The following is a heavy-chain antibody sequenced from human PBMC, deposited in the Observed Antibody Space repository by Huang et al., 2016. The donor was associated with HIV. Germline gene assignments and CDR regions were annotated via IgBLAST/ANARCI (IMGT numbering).Heavy chain of an antibody. CDR2: SGAEGSAT. CDR1: GFTFSAYW. D-gene: IGHD6-13*01. CDR3: MRGAGGSSSDY. V-gene: IGHV3-74*01. Sequence: EVQLVESGGGLAQPGESLRLSCAASGFTFSAYWMHWVRQVPGKGLGWVSQSGAEGSATDDADAGKGRFTISRDNAKNTLYLQMNSLKVEDTAVYYCMRGAGGSSSDYWGQGTLVTVSS. J-gene: IGHJ4*02.